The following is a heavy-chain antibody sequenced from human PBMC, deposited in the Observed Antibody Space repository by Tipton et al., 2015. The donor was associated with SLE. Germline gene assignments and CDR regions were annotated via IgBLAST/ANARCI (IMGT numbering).Heavy chain of an antibody. V-gene: IGHV4-59*12. CDR2: IYYSGST. CDR3: ARDATGAAAFDYYFNY. J-gene: IGHJ4*02. CDR1: GASISSYS. D-gene: IGHD6-13*01. Sequence: TLSLTCTVSGASISSYSWSWIRQPPGKGLEWIGYIYYSGSTNYNPSLKSRVTISVDTSKKQFSLNLSSVTAADTAVYYCARDATGAAAFDYYFNYWGQGTLVTVSS.